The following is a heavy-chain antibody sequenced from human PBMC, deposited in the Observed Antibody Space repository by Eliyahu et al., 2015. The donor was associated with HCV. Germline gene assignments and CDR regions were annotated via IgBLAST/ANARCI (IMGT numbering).Heavy chain of an antibody. CDR3: ARSRYSGSYSIFDY. CDR1: GXTFSSYG. Sequence: QVQLVXSGGGVVQPGRSXRLSCAAXGXTFSSYGMXWVRQAPGKGLEWVAVIWYDGSNKXYADSVKGRFTISRDNSKNTLYLQMXSLRAEDTAVYYCARSRYSGSYSIFDYWGQGTLVTVSS. CDR2: IWYDGSNK. D-gene: IGHD1-26*01. V-gene: IGHV3-33*01. J-gene: IGHJ4*02.